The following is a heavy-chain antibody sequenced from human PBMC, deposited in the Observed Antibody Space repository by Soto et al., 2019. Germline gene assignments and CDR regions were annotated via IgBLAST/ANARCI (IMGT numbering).Heavy chain of an antibody. CDR1: GGSISSSSYY. J-gene: IGHJ4*02. CDR3: ARRYGANFDY. Sequence: SETLSLTCTVSGGSISSSSYYWGWIRQPPGKGLEWIGSIFYSGSTYYNPSLKSRVTISVDTSKNQFSLKLSSVTAADTAVYYCARRYGANFDYWGQGTLVTVSS. D-gene: IGHD4-17*01. CDR2: IFYSGST. V-gene: IGHV4-39*01.